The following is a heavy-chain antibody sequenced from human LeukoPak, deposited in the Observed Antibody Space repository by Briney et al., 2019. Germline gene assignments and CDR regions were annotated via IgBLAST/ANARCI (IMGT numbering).Heavy chain of an antibody. CDR1: GGSISSSNYY. CDR3: ARASGGYFSGYFDY. V-gene: IGHV4-39*07. CDR2: IYYSGST. J-gene: IGHJ4*02. Sequence: PSETLSLTCSVYGGSISSSNYYWGWIRQPPGKGLEWIGGIYYSGSTSYNPSLKSRVTISVDTSKKQVSLKLTSVTAADTAVYYCARASGGYFSGYFDYWGQGTLVTVSS. D-gene: IGHD6-19*01.